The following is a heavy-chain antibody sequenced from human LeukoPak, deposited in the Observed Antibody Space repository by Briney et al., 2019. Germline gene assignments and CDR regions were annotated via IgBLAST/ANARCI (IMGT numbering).Heavy chain of an antibody. J-gene: IGHJ4*02. CDR2: ISSSSSYI. Sequence: GGSLRLSCAASGFTFSSYSMNWVRQAPGKGLEWVSSISSSSSYIYYADSVKGRFTISRDNSKNTLYLQMNSLRAEDTAVYYCAKHRDIVIVPARGVDFDYWGQGTLVTVSS. CDR3: AKHRDIVIVPARGVDFDY. D-gene: IGHD2-2*01. V-gene: IGHV3-21*04. CDR1: GFTFSSYS.